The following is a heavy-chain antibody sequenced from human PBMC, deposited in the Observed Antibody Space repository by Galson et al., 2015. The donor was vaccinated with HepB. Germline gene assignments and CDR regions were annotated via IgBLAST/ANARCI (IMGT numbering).Heavy chain of an antibody. CDR2: VTKTTNTYAT. V-gene: IGHV3-73*01. CDR1: GFGFSDSI. Sequence: SLRLSCAASGFGFSDSIIHWVRQAAEKGLEWVGHVTKTTNTYATRYAESVKGRFTISRDDSKNTAYLRMDDLKIEDTAVYYCISGYPYHFDYWGQGALVTVSS. D-gene: IGHD3-22*01. J-gene: IGHJ4*02. CDR3: ISGYPYHFDY.